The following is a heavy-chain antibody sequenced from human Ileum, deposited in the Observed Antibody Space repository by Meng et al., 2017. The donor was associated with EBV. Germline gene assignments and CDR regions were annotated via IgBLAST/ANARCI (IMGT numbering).Heavy chain of an antibody. D-gene: IGHD3-22*01. CDR2: ISSSSSSI. CDR1: GFPFSSYS. J-gene: IGHJ4*02. CDR3: SRRLYDSSGYYPFDY. Sequence: EVQLVGSGGGLVKPGGSLILSCAASGFPFSSYSMNWVRQAPGKGLEWVSSISSSSSSIHYADSVKGRFTTSRDNAKNSLYLQMNSLRAEDTAVYYCSRRLYDSSGYYPFDYWGQGTLVTVSS. V-gene: IGHV3-21*06.